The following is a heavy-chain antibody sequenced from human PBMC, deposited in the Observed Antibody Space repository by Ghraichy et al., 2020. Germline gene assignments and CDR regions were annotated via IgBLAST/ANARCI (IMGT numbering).Heavy chain of an antibody. CDR1: GFTFSSNA. J-gene: IGHJ6*02. V-gene: IGHV3-23*01. Sequence: GESLNISCAASGFTFSSNAMSWVRQAPGKGLEWVSAISGSGATTYYADSVKGRFTISRDNSKNTVYLQMNSLRAEDTAVYYCAKVPQPQVNYYYYGMDVWGQGTTVTVSS. D-gene: IGHD6-13*01. CDR3: AKVPQPQVNYYYYGMDV. CDR2: ISGSGATT.